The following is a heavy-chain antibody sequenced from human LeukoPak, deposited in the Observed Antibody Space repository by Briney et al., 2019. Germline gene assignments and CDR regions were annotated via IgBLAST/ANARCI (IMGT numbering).Heavy chain of an antibody. CDR1: GFTFDDYA. J-gene: IGHJ4*02. V-gene: IGHV3-9*03. CDR2: ITWSSGSI. CDR3: AKDRYYDSNGYIDY. D-gene: IGHD3-22*01. Sequence: SLRLSCAASGFTFDDYAMHWVRQAPGKGLEWVSGITWSSGSIGYADSVKGRFTISRDNAKNSLYLQMNSLRAEDMALYYCAKDRYYDSNGYIDYWGQGTLVTVSS.